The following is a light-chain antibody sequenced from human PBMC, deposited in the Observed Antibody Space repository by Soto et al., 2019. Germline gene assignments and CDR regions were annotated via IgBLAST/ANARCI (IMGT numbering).Light chain of an antibody. V-gene: IGLV2-14*01. Sequence: QSVLTQPASVSGSPGQSITVSCTGSSSDFGDDNYVSWYQQQPGKGPNLLIYGVNSRPSGISNRFSGSKSGNTASLTISGLQVEDEAEYFCGSFTTSRIWVFGGGTKVTVL. CDR2: GVN. CDR1: SSDFGDDNY. CDR3: GSFTTSRIWV. J-gene: IGLJ3*02.